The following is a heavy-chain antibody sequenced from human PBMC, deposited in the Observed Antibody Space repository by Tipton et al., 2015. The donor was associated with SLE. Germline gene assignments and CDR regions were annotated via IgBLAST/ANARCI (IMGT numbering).Heavy chain of an antibody. V-gene: IGHV4-39*07. Sequence: TLSLTCTVSGGSISSSSYYWGWIRQPPGKGLEWIGSIYYSGSTYYNPSLKSRVTISVDTSRNQSSLKLSSVTAADTAVYFCAMGVAYCGGDCYPSFDYWGQGTLVTVSS. D-gene: IGHD2-21*02. CDR2: IYYSGST. J-gene: IGHJ4*02. CDR1: GGSISSSSYY. CDR3: AMGVAYCGGDCYPSFDY.